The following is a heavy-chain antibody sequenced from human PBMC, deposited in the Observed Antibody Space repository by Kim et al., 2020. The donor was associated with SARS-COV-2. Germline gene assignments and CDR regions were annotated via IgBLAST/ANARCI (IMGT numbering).Heavy chain of an antibody. CDR1: GYTLTELS. CDR2: FDPEDGET. CDR3: ATDLPVSYYYGMDV. V-gene: IGHV1-24*01. J-gene: IGHJ6*02. Sequence: ASVKVSCKVSGYTLTELSMHWVRQAPGKGLEWMGGFDPEDGETIYAQKFQGRVTMTEDTSTDTAYMELSSLRSEDTAVYYCATDLPVSYYYGMDVWGQGTTVTVSS.